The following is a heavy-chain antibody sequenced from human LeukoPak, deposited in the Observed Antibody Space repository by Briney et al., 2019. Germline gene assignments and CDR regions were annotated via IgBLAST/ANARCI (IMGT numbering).Heavy chain of an antibody. CDR3: ARAIVVVPAAIGGGGFDY. CDR1: GVSLSPYY. J-gene: IGHJ4*02. Sequence: PSETLSLTCTVSGVSLSPYYWSWIRQPPGKGLEWIGYIYHSGSTYYNPSLKSRVTISVDRSKNQFSLKLSSVTAADTAVYYCARAIVVVPAAIGGGGFDYWGQGTLVTVSS. CDR2: IYHSGST. V-gene: IGHV4-59*12. D-gene: IGHD2-2*01.